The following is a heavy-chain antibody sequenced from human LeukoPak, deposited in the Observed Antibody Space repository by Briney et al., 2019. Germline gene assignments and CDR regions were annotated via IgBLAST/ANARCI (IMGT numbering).Heavy chain of an antibody. D-gene: IGHD6-13*01. CDR2: IKQDGSEK. V-gene: IGHV3-7*01. Sequence: GESLRLSCAASGFTFSSYWMSWVRQAPGKGLEWVANIKQDGSEKYYVDSVKGRFTISRDNAKNSLYLQMNSLRAEDTAVYYCARDRFWAAAGRPIDYWGQGTLVTVSS. CDR1: GFTFSSYW. CDR3: ARDRFWAAAGRPIDY. J-gene: IGHJ4*02.